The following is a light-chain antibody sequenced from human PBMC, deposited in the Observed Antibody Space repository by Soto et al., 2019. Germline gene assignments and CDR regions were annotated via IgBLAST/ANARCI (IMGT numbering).Light chain of an antibody. CDR2: GES. CDR3: QKSYSTLWT. V-gene: IGKV3-20*01. Sequence: LVLTQSPGTLSLSAGDSTTLSCRASQSISRYLAWYQQKTGQAPRILIFGESSRATGIPDRFSGSGSGTDLTLTISSLQPEDFATYYCQKSYSTLWTCGQGTKVDI. CDR1: QSISRY. J-gene: IGKJ1*01.